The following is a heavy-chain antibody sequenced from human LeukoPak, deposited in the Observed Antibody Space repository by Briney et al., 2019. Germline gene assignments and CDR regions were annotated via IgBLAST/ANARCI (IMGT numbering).Heavy chain of an antibody. CDR3: TTDPGDYPDH. CDR2: IKRTTDGGTT. CDR1: GITFINAW. D-gene: IGHD4-17*01. V-gene: IGHV3-15*01. Sequence: PGGSLRLSCAASGITFINAWMSWVRQAPGKGLEWVGRIKRTTDGGTTDYAAPVKGRFTISRDDSKNTLYLQMNSLKTEDTALYYCTTDPGDYPDHWGQGTLVTVSS. J-gene: IGHJ5*02.